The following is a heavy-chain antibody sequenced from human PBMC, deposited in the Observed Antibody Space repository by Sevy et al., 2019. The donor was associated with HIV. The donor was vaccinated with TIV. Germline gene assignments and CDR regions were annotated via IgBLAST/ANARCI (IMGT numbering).Heavy chain of an antibody. CDR1: GLTFSSYW. V-gene: IGHV3-7*01. D-gene: IGHD2-2*01. Sequence: GGSLRPSCAASGLTFSSYWMTWVRQAPGKGLEWVANINQGGSQEYYVDSVKGRFTISRDNAKNSLYLQMNSLRAEDTAVYYCTSILPAGVPAEYFQHWGQGTLVTVSS. CDR3: TSILPAGVPAEYFQH. J-gene: IGHJ1*01. CDR2: INQGGSQE.